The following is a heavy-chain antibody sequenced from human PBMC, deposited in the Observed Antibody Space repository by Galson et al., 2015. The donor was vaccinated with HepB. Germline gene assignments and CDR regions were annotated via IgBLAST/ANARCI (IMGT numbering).Heavy chain of an antibody. CDR1: GFTFSSYS. CDR3: VKDPDHYWYFDL. CDR2: ISSNGGST. J-gene: IGHJ2*01. V-gene: IGHV3-64D*06. Sequence: SLRLSCAASGFTFSSYSMHWVRQAPGKGLEYVSAISSNGGSTYYADSVKGRFTISRDNSKNTLYLQMSSLRAEDTAVYYCVKDPDHYWYFDLWGRGTLVTVSS.